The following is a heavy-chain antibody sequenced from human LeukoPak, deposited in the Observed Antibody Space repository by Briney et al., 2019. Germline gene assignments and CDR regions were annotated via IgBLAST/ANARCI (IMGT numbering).Heavy chain of an antibody. CDR1: GFSFSDYS. D-gene: IGHD3-22*01. V-gene: IGHV3-21*01. CDR2: ISSYSTYI. Sequence: GGSLRLSCAASGFSFSDYSMNWVRQAPGKGLEWGSFISSYSTYIYYADSLKGRFTISRDNAKNSLYLQMNSLRAEDTAVYYCARDSFAGYDSSGYSSYDYWGQGTLVTVSS. J-gene: IGHJ4*02. CDR3: ARDSFAGYDSSGYSSYDY.